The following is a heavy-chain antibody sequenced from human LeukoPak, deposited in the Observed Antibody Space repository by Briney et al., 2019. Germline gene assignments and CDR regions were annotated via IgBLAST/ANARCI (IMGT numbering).Heavy chain of an antibody. CDR3: ARGSYSNSVDY. J-gene: IGHJ4*02. CDR1: GFTFSSYG. V-gene: IGHV3-33*01. D-gene: IGHD4-11*01. Sequence: GGSLRLSCAASGFTFSSYGMHWVRQAPGKGLEWVAVIWHDGSNKYYADSVKGRFTISRDNSKNTLYLQMNSLRAEDTAVYYCARGSYSNSVDYWGQGTLVTVSS. CDR2: IWHDGSNK.